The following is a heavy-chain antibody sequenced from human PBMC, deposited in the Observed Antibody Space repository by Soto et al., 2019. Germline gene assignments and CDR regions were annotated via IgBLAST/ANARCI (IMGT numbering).Heavy chain of an antibody. CDR2: MSGSGGST. Sequence: PGGSLRLSCAASGCTFISYATSWGRQAPGKGLEWVSAMSGSGGSTYYADSVKGRFTISRDNAKNTLYLQMTSLSPEDTAIYYCARVQYDAYDIWGQGTMVTVS. CDR3: ARVQYDAYDI. CDR1: GCTFISYA. D-gene: IGHD4-4*01. V-gene: IGHV3-23*01. J-gene: IGHJ3*02.